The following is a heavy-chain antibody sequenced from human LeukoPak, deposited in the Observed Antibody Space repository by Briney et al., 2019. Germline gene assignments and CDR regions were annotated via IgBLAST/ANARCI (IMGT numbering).Heavy chain of an antibody. Sequence: SETLSLTCTVSGGSISSSSYYWGWIRQPPGKGLEWIGTIYYSGSTYCNPSFKSRVTISVDTSKNQFSLKLSPVTAADTAVYYCARLDYSGSYYERPFDIWGQGTMVTVSS. CDR2: IYYSGST. J-gene: IGHJ3*02. CDR3: ARLDYSGSYYERPFDI. V-gene: IGHV4-39*01. CDR1: GGSISSSSYY. D-gene: IGHD1-26*01.